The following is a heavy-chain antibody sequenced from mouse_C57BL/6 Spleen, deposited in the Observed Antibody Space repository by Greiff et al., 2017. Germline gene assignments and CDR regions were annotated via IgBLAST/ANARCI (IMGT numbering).Heavy chain of an antibody. CDR3: ARGPSHYYGSSYHYAMDY. J-gene: IGHJ4*01. CDR1: GYTFPGYW. Sequence: QVQLKQSGAELMKLGASVKLSCKATGYTFPGYWIEWVKQRLGHGLEWIGEILPGMGSTTYNEKFKGKAPFTADTSSNTAYMQLSSLTTEDSAIYYCARGPSHYYGSSYHYAMDYWGQGTSVTVSS. D-gene: IGHD1-1*01. V-gene: IGHV1-9*01. CDR2: ILPGMGST.